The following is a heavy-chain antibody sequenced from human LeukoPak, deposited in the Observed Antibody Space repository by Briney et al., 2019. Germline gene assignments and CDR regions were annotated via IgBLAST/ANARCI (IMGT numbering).Heavy chain of an antibody. CDR1: GGSISSYY. V-gene: IGHV4-59*12. D-gene: IGHD6-19*01. CDR3: ARGGIAVAGNAGYFDY. J-gene: IGHJ4*02. CDR2: IYYSGST. Sequence: SETLSLTCTVSGGSISSYYWSWIRQPPGKGLEWIGYIYYSGSTNYNPSLKSRVTISVDTSKNQFSLKLSSVTAADTAVYYCARGGIAVAGNAGYFDYWGQGTLVTVSS.